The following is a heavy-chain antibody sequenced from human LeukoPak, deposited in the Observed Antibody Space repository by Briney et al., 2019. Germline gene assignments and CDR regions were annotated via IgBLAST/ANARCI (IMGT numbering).Heavy chain of an antibody. D-gene: IGHD3-22*01. V-gene: IGHV1-3*01. CDR2: INAGNGNT. CDR3: ARPWKNYDSSANWFAP. J-gene: IGHJ5*02. CDR1: GYTFTTYA. Sequence: ASVTVSCKASGYTFTTYAMHWVRQAPGQRLEWMGWINAGNGNTKYSQKFQGRVAITRDTSASTAYMELSSLRSADTAVYYCARPWKNYDSSANWFAPWGQGTLVTVSS.